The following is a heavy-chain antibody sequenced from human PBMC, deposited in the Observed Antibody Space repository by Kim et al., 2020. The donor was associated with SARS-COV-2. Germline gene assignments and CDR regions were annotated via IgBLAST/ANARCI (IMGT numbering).Heavy chain of an antibody. CDR2: IIPNSGVT. V-gene: IGHV1-2*06. CDR1: EYTFTAYN. J-gene: IGHJ4*02. CDR3: ARGTNYYFDL. Sequence: ASVKVSCKASEYTFTAYNLHWVRQAPGQGPEWMGRIIPNSGVTIYAQKFRGRVTMTRDTSITTVYMELSRLTSDDTAVYYCARGTNYYFDLWGQGTLVTV.